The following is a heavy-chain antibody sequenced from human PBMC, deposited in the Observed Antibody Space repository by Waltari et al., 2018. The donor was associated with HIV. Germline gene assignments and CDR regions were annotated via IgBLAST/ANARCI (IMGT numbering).Heavy chain of an antibody. CDR2: IWYDGSNK. J-gene: IGHJ5*02. CDR3: ASSAMVNDWFDP. D-gene: IGHD5-18*01. V-gene: IGHV3-33*01. CDR1: GFPFSSYV. Sequence: QVQLVESGGGVVQPGRSLRLSWASSGFPFSSYVLNWVRQAPGKGLEWVAVIWYDGSNKYYADSVKGRFTISRDNSKNTLYLQMNSLRAEDTAVYYCASSAMVNDWFDPWGQGTLVTVSS.